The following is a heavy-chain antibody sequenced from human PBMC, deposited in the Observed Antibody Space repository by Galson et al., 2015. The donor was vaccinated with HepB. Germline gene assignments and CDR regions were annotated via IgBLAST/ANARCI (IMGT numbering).Heavy chain of an antibody. CDR1: GYTFTSYA. V-gene: IGHV1-3*01. J-gene: IGHJ4*02. CDR2: INAGNGNT. D-gene: IGHD6-19*01. CDR3: ARGPQWLGPFDY. Sequence: SVKVSCKASGYTFTSYAMHWVRQAPGQRLEWMGWINAGNGNTKYSQKFQGRVTITRDTSASTAYMELSSLRSEDTAVYYCARGPQWLGPFDYWGQGTLVTVSS.